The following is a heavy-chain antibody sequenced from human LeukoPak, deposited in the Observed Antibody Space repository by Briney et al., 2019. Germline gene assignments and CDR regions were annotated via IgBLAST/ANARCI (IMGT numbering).Heavy chain of an antibody. V-gene: IGHV4-39*07. CDR3: ARQTFTRVSDIVVVPAAEIDY. J-gene: IGHJ4*02. Sequence: SETLSLTCTVSGGSISSSSYYWGWIRQPPGKGLEWIGSIYYSGSTYYNPSLKSRVTISVDTSKNQFSLKLSSVTAADTAVYYCARQTFTRVSDIVVVPAAEIDYWGQGTLVTVSS. D-gene: IGHD2-2*01. CDR1: GGSISSSSYY. CDR2: IYYSGST.